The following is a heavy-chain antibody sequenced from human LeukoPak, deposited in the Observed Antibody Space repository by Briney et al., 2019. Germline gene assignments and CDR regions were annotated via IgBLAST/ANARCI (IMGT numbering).Heavy chain of an antibody. CDR3: AKDLTQQLEHFDF. J-gene: IGHJ4*02. CDR1: GFTFSNYA. V-gene: IGHV3-23*01. D-gene: IGHD6-13*01. CDR2: ISSGGYST. Sequence: GGSLRLSCAASGFTFSNYAMSWVRQAPGKGLDWVLGISSGGYSTYYADSVKGRFTISRDNSKNTLYLQMNSLRAEDTAVYYCAKDLTQQLEHFDFWGQGTLVTVSS.